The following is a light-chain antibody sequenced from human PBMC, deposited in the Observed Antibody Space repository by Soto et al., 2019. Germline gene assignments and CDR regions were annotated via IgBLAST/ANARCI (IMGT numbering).Light chain of an antibody. Sequence: IVMTQSPATLSVSPGERATLSCRASQSVNTNLAWYQQRPGQVPRLLIYGASTRATGIPAKFSGSGSGTEFTLTISSVQSEDFAVYYCQQYNNWPPWTFGQGTKVEIK. CDR2: GAS. CDR3: QQYNNWPPWT. J-gene: IGKJ1*01. V-gene: IGKV3-15*01. CDR1: QSVNTN.